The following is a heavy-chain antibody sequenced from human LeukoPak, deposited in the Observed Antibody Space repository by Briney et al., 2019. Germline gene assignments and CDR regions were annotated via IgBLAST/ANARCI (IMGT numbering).Heavy chain of an antibody. J-gene: IGHJ5*02. Sequence: ASVKVSCKASGYTFTSYDINWVRQATGQGLEWMGWMNPNSGNTGYAQRFQGRVTMTRDTSISTVYMELSGLRSDDTAVYYCARGSLSSSWRPAAAEFDPWGQGTLVTVSS. CDR2: MNPNSGNT. D-gene: IGHD6-13*01. V-gene: IGHV1-8*01. CDR3: ARGSLSSSWRPAAAEFDP. CDR1: GYTFTSYD.